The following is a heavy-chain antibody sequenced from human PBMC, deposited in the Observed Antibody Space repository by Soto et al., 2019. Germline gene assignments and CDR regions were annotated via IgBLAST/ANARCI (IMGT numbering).Heavy chain of an antibody. Sequence: QVQLVESGGGVVQPGRSLRLSCAASGFTFSSYAMHWVRQAPGKGLEWVAVISYDGSNKYYADSVKGRITISRDNSKNTLYLQMNSLRAEDTAVYYCARVRDTAMVTAFDIWGQGTMVTVSS. J-gene: IGHJ3*02. CDR2: ISYDGSNK. CDR1: GFTFSSYA. CDR3: ARVRDTAMVTAFDI. D-gene: IGHD5-18*01. V-gene: IGHV3-30-3*01.